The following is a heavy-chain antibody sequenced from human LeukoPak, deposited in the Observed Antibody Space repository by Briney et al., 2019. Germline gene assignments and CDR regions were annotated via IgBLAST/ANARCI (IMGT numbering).Heavy chain of an antibody. Sequence: ASVKVSCKASGYTFTSYAMHWVRQVPGQRLEWMGWINAGNGNTKYSQKFQGRVTITRDTSASTAYMELSSLRSEDTAVYYCAREFMDCSSTSCYYYYGMDVWGQGTTVTVSS. D-gene: IGHD2-2*01. J-gene: IGHJ6*02. CDR2: INAGNGNT. CDR1: GYTFTSYA. CDR3: AREFMDCSSTSCYYYYGMDV. V-gene: IGHV1-3*01.